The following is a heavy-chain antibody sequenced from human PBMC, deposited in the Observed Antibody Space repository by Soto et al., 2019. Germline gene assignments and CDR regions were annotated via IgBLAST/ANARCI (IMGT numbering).Heavy chain of an antibody. Sequence: ASVKVSCKASGYSFTDYHIHWVRQAPGQGLEWLGRINPKSGGTSTAQKFQGWVTMTRDRSISTVYMELTRLRSDDTAVYFCARGHSTDCSNGVCSFFYNHEMDVWGQGATVTVS. J-gene: IGHJ6*02. V-gene: IGHV1-2*04. CDR3: ARGHSTDCSNGVCSFFYNHEMDV. CDR2: INPKSGGT. CDR1: GYSFTDYH. D-gene: IGHD2-8*01.